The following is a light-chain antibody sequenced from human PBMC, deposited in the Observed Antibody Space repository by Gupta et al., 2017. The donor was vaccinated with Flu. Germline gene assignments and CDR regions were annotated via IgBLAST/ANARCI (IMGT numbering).Light chain of an antibody. CDR1: SSDVGTYNR. CDR2: EVS. V-gene: IGLV2-18*02. Sequence: QSALTQPPSVSASPGQSVTISCIGTSSDVGTYNRVSWYQQSPGTAPKLMIYEVSNRPSGVPDRFSGSKSGNTASLTISGLQGEDEADYYCSSYTSSYTFVFGTGTKVTVL. CDR3: SSYTSSYTFV. J-gene: IGLJ1*01.